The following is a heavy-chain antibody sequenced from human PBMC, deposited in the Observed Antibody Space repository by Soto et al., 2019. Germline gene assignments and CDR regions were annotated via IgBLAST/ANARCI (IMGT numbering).Heavy chain of an antibody. CDR1: GGSINYNSYH. V-gene: IGHV4-39*02. CDR3: ARLVVVAPVANV. Sequence: PSETLSLTCSVSGGSINYNSYHWGWIRQPPGQGLEWIGSIFYTGTTFYNPSLESRVTMSVDTSKNSFSLHLTPVTAADTAVYFCARLVVVAPVANVWGQGTLVTVSS. J-gene: IGHJ4*02. D-gene: IGHD2-2*01. CDR2: IFYTGTT.